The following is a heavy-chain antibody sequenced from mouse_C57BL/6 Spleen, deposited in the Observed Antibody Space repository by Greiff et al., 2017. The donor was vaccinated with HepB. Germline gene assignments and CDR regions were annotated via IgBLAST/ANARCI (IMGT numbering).Heavy chain of an antibody. D-gene: IGHD2-4*01. CDR3: ARYDDYGFAY. V-gene: IGHV7-3*01. J-gene: IGHJ3*01. Sequence: EVKLVESGGGLVQPGGSLSLSCAASGFTFTDYYMSWVRQPPGKALEWLGFIRNKANGYTTEYSASVKGRFTISRDNSQSILYLQMNALRAEDSATYYCARYDDYGFAYWGQGTLVTVSA. CDR2: IRNKANGYTT. CDR1: GFTFTDYY.